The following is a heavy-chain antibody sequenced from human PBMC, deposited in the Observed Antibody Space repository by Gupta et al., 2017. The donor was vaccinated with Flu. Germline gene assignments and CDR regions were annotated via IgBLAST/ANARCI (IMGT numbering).Heavy chain of an antibody. CDR3: IRDHDLVRNAFHI. CDR1: SSFNW. D-gene: IGHD3-3*01. V-gene: IGHV4-4*02. CDR2: IYHTGTT. J-gene: IGHJ3*02. Sequence: SSFNWWSWVRQSPEKGLEWIGEIYHTGTTNYNPSLKSRVTISIDKSYKEMSLMMSSVTAADTAIYYCIRDHDLVRNAFHIWGQGLMVAVSS.